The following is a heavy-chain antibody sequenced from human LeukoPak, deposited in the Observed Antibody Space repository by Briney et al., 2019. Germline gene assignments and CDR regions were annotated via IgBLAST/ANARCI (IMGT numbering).Heavy chain of an antibody. CDR2: ISYDGSNK. CDR1: GFSFSNFG. Sequence: GRSLRLSCAASGFSFSNFGMHWVRQAPGKGLEWVSVISYDGSNKYFADSVKGRFTISRDNSKNTLYLQMNSLRAEDTAVYYCATQDGYDNSGHYGYWGQGTLVTVSS. CDR3: ATQDGYDNSGHYGY. J-gene: IGHJ4*02. D-gene: IGHD3-22*01. V-gene: IGHV3-30*03.